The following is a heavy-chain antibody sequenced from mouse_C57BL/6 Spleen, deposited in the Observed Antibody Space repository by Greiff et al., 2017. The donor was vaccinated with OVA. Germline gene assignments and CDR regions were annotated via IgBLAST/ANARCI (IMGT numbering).Heavy chain of an antibody. CDR3: ARESPLGAMDY. D-gene: IGHD3-3*01. V-gene: IGHV5-4*01. CDR2: ISDGGSYT. CDR1: GFTFSSYA. Sequence: EVKLVESGGGLVKPGGSLKLSCAASGFTFSSYAMSWVRQTPEKRLEWVATISDGGSYTYYPDNVKGRFTISRDNAKNNLYLQMSHLKSEDTAMYYCARESPLGAMDYWGQGTSVTVSS. J-gene: IGHJ4*01.